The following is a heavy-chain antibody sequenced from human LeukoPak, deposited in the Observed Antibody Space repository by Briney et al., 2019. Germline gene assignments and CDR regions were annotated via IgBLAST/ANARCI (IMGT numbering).Heavy chain of an antibody. CDR3: ARDRGCSSTNCYPDAFDI. CDR2: IYYSGNT. V-gene: IGHV4-59*02. CDR1: GGFVTGYY. Sequence: SETLSLTCTVSGGFVTGYYWSWTRQPPGRGLEWLGYIYYSGNTNYNPSPKSRVTISVDTSNNQFSLRLDSVTAADTAVYYCARDRGCSSTNCYPDAFDIWGRGTMVTVSS. J-gene: IGHJ3*02. D-gene: IGHD2-2*01.